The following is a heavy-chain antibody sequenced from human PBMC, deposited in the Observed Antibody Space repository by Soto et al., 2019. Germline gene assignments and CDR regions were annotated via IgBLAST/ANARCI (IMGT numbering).Heavy chain of an antibody. CDR2: IIPIFGTA. CDR1: GGTFSSYA. Sequence: GASVKVSCKASGGTFSSYAISWVRQAPGQGLEWMGGIIPIFGTANYAQKFQGRVTITADESTSTAYMELSSLRSEDTAVYYCASSEVPRAMIVVVTFDYWGQGTLVTVSS. D-gene: IGHD3-22*01. J-gene: IGHJ4*02. CDR3: ASSEVPRAMIVVVTFDY. V-gene: IGHV1-69*13.